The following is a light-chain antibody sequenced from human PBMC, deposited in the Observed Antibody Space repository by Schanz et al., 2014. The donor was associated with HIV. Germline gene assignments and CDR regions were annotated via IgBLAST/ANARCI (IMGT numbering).Light chain of an antibody. V-gene: IGLV1-44*01. CDR3: QSYDGTLKAVV. CDR2: SDD. J-gene: IGLJ2*01. CDR1: SSNIGSNT. Sequence: QSVLTQPPSASGTPGQRVTISCSGSSSNIGSNTENWYQQLPGTAPNLLIYSDDQRPSGVPDRFSGSKSGTSASLAISGLQSEDEADYYCQSYDGTLKAVVVGGGTKVTVL.